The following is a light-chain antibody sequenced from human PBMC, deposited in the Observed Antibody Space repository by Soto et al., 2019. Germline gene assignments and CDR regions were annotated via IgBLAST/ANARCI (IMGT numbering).Light chain of an antibody. CDR1: SSDVGGYNY. CDR2: DVS. Sequence: QSVLTQPASVSGSPGQSITISCTGTSSDVGGYNYVSWYQQHPGKAPKLMIYDVSNRPSGVSNRFSGSKSANTASLTISGLQAEDEADYYCSSNTSTYTGVFGNGTKVTVL. J-gene: IGLJ1*01. V-gene: IGLV2-14*01. CDR3: SSNTSTYTGV.